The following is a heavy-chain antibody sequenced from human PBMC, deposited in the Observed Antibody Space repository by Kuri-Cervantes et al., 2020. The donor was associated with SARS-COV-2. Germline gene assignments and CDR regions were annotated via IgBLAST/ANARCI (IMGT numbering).Heavy chain of an antibody. J-gene: IGHJ3*02. CDR3: AKGSPGITIFGVVIIDPSDAFDI. V-gene: IGHV3-30*18. CDR1: GFTFNTYS. Sequence: GGSLRLSCAASGFTFNTYSMDWVRQAPGKGLEWVAVISYDGSNKYYADSVKGRFTISRDNSKNTLYLQMNSLRAEDTAVYYCAKGSPGITIFGVVIIDPSDAFDIWGQGTMVTVSS. D-gene: IGHD3-3*01. CDR2: ISYDGSNK.